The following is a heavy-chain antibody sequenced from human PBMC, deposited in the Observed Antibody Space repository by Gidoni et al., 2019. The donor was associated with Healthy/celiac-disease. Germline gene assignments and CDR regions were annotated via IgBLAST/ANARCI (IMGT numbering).Heavy chain of an antibody. D-gene: IGHD3-22*01. J-gene: IGHJ4*02. V-gene: IGHV3-48*03. CDR1: GFTFSSYE. Sequence: EVQLVESGGGLVQPGGSLRLSCAASGFTFSSYEMNWVRQAPGKGLEWVSYISSSGSTIYYADSVKGRFTISRDNAKNSLYLQMNSLRAEDTAVYYCASHYYDSSGYYYTFDYWGQGTLVTVSS. CDR2: ISSSGSTI. CDR3: ASHYYDSSGYYYTFDY.